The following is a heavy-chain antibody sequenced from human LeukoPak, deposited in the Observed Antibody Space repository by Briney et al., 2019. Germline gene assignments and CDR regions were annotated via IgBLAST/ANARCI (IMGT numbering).Heavy chain of an antibody. CDR1: GFTFSSYA. Sequence: GASLRLSCAASGFTFSSYAMSWVRQAPGKGLEWVSAISGSGGSTYYADSVKGRFTISRDNSKNTLYLQMNSLRAEDTAVYYCAKDQGGYSGYDLVWADYWGQGTLVTVSS. CDR2: ISGSGGST. J-gene: IGHJ4*02. D-gene: IGHD5-12*01. V-gene: IGHV3-23*01. CDR3: AKDQGGYSGYDLVWADY.